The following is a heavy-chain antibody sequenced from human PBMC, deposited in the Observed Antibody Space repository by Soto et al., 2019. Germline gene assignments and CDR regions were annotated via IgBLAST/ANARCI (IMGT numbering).Heavy chain of an antibody. D-gene: IGHD6-13*01. CDR3: ARVYSSSWAFDY. Sequence: GESLKISCAASGFTFSIYAMHWVRQAPGKGLEYVSVISSNGDTIYYANSVKGRFTISRDNSKNTVYLQMGSLRAEDMAVYYCARVYSSSWAFDYWGQGTLVTVSS. CDR1: GFTFSIYA. J-gene: IGHJ4*02. V-gene: IGHV3-64*01. CDR2: ISSNGDTI.